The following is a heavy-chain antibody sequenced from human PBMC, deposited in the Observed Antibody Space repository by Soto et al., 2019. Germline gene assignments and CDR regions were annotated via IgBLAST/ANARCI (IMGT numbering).Heavy chain of an antibody. V-gene: IGHV4-59*01. D-gene: IGHD2-2*03. CDR3: ARDRAGYCSSTSCYEYGMDV. J-gene: IGHJ6*02. CDR1: GGSISSYY. CDR2: IYYSGST. Sequence: QVQLQESGPGLVKPSETLSLTCTVSGGSISSYYWSWIRQPPGKGLEWIGYIYYSGSTNYNPSLKSRVTISVDTSKNQFSLKLSSVTAAETAVYYCARDRAGYCSSTSCYEYGMDVWGQGTTVTVSS.